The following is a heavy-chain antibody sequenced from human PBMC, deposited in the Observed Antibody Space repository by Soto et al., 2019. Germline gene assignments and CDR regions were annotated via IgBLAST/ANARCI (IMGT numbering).Heavy chain of an antibody. CDR2: IKKDGSER. Sequence: RGSLRLSYETSGLTLSSYWMNWVRQAPGKGLEWVAIIKKDGSERHYVDSVKGRFTISRDNARNSLYLHMNDPRAEDTAVYYCSAGLGYLFDYCGRGSLVIGSS. J-gene: IGHJ4*02. D-gene: IGHD5-12*01. CDR3: SAGLGYLFDY. V-gene: IGHV3-7*03. CDR1: GLTLSSYW.